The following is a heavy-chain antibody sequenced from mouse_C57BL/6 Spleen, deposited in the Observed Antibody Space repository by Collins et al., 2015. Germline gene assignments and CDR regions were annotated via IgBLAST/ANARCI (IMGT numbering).Heavy chain of an antibody. V-gene: IGHV1-52*01. Sequence: QVQLQQPGAELVRPGSSVKLSCKASGYTFTSYWMHWVKQRPIQGLEWIGNIDPSDSETHYNQKFKDKATLTVDKSSSTAYMQLSSLTSEDSAVYYCARCYYGRSGYFDVWGTGTTVTVSS. D-gene: IGHD1-1*01. CDR2: IDPSDSET. CDR3: ARCYYGRSGYFDV. J-gene: IGHJ1*03. CDR1: GYTFTSYW.